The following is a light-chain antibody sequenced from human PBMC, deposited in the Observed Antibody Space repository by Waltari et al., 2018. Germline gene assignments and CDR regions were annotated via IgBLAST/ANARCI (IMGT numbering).Light chain of an antibody. J-gene: IGLJ1*01. CDR3: QVWDHSGIDTYV. Sequence: SYVLTQPPSVSVAPGKTARVTCGGHNIGSKRVHWYQQRPGQAPVLVISNNSDRPSGIPERFSGSNSENTATLTISRVEAGDKADYYCQVWDHSGIDTYVFGAGTKVTVL. CDR1: NIGSKR. CDR2: NNS. V-gene: IGLV3-21*04.